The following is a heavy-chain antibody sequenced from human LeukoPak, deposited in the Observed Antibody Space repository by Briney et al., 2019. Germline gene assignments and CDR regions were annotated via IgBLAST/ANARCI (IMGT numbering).Heavy chain of an antibody. V-gene: IGHV3-23*01. D-gene: IGHD1-14*01. CDR3: ARDRNYAMDV. CDR2: ISGSGGST. CDR1: GFTFSSYA. J-gene: IGHJ6*02. Sequence: GGSLRLSCAASGFTFSSYAMSWVRQAPGKGLEWVSAISGSGGSTYYADSVKGRFTISRDNAKNTLYLEMNSLRAEDTAVYYCARDRNYAMDVWGQGTTVTASS.